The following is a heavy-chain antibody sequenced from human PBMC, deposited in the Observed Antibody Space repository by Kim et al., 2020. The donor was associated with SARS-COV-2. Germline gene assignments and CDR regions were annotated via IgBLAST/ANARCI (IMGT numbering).Heavy chain of an antibody. Sequence: GGSLRLSCAASGFTFSSYAMHWVRQAPGKGLEWVAVISYDGSNKYYADSVKGRFTISRDNSKNTLYLQMDSLRAEDTAVYYCARDGTMVRGVHWFDPWGQGTLVTVSS. V-gene: IGHV3-30-3*01. CDR2: ISYDGSNK. J-gene: IGHJ5*02. D-gene: IGHD3-10*01. CDR3: ARDGTMVRGVHWFDP. CDR1: GFTFSSYA.